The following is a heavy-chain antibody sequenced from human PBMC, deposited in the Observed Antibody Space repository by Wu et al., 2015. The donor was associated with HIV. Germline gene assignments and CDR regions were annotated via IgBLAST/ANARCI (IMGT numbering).Heavy chain of an antibody. CDR1: GYTFTGYY. V-gene: IGHV1-2*02. J-gene: IGHJ4*02. D-gene: IGHD6-13*01. Sequence: QVQLVQSGAEVKKPGSSVKVSCKASGYTFTGYYMHWVRQAPGQGLEWMGWINPNSGGTNYAQKFQGRVTMTRDTSISTAYMELSRLRSDDTAVYYCARGIAAAGVDVAGYYFDYWGQGTLVTVSS. CDR3: ARGIAAAGVDVAGYYFDY. CDR2: INPNSGGT.